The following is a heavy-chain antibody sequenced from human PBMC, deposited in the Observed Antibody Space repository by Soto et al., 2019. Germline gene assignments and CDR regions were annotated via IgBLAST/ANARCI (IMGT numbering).Heavy chain of an antibody. CDR1: GGTFGNTA. D-gene: IGHD3-3*01. J-gene: IGHJ5*02. Sequence: QVQLVQSGAEVKEPGSSVNVSCKTSGGTFGNTAVTWVRQDRGQGLEWIGGLVPMFGTANYAQKFQGRVTIAADESTSTAYMELSSLRSDDTSVYYCARDGDPGYSFWSGPLGGGRFDPWGQGTLVTVSS. V-gene: IGHV1-69*12. CDR2: LVPMFGTA. CDR3: ARDGDPGYSFWSGPLGGGRFDP.